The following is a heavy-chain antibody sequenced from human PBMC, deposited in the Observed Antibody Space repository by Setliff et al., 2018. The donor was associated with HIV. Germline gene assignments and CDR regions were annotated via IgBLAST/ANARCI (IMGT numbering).Heavy chain of an antibody. CDR2: IHATGST. CDR1: GVSISSHS. V-gene: IGHV4-4*07. Sequence: PSETLSLTCTVSGVSISSHSWSWIRQPAGERLEWIGRIHATGSTNYNPSLKSRVTMSVDTSKNQFSLKLSSVTAADTAVYYCARYVSDWFYIDSWGQGTLVTVSS. D-gene: IGHD3-9*01. J-gene: IGHJ4*02. CDR3: ARYVSDWFYIDS.